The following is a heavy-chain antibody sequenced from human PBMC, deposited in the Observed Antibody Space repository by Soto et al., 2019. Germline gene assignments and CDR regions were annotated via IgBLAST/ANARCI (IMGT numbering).Heavy chain of an antibody. D-gene: IGHD6-13*01. CDR3: AKDSWYFDF. Sequence: GGSLRLSCEASGFIFTNFWMHWVRQVPGKGLVWVSRIDTSGSSTSYADSVKGRFTISRDNAKNTVSLQMNILRAEDTGVYYCAKDSWYFDFWSQGSLVTVSS. J-gene: IGHJ4*02. CDR1: GFIFTNFW. V-gene: IGHV3-74*01. CDR2: IDTSGSST.